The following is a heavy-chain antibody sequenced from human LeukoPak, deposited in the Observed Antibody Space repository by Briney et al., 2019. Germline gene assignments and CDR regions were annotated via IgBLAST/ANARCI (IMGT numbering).Heavy chain of an antibody. Sequence: SETLSLTCTVSGGSIGGYYWTWIRLPAGKRLECIGRIYGSGDANYNPSLKSRVTMSLGTSKTHFSLKLSSVTAADTAVYYCARFYSNGWPDYWGQGTLVTVSS. D-gene: IGHD6-19*01. J-gene: IGHJ4*02. CDR3: ARFYSNGWPDY. CDR1: GGSIGGYY. CDR2: IYGSGDA. V-gene: IGHV4-4*07.